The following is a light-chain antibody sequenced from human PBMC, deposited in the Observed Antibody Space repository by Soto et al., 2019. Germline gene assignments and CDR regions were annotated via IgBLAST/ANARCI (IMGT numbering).Light chain of an antibody. CDR1: QSIGDW. J-gene: IGKJ1*01. Sequence: DIQMTQSPSTLSASVGDRVSITCRASQSIGDWLAWYQQKPGKAPKLLIYKASNLQSGVPSRFSGSGSGTDFTLTISSLQPDEFATYYCQHYDSYSPTWTFVQGTKVDIK. CDR3: QHYDSYSPTWT. CDR2: KAS. V-gene: IGKV1-5*03.